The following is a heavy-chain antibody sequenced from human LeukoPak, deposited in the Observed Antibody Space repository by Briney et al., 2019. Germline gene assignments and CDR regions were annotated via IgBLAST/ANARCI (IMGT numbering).Heavy chain of an antibody. CDR2: IKSKTDGGTT. CDR3: TTGVGAYHFDY. D-gene: IGHD1-26*01. CDR1: GFTFSNAW. Sequence: PGGSLRLSCAASGFTFSNAWMSWVRQAPGKGLEWVGRIKSKTDGGTTDYAAPVKGRFTISRDDSKNTLYLQMNSLKTEDTAAYYCTTGVGAYHFDYWGQGTLVTVSS. J-gene: IGHJ4*02. V-gene: IGHV3-15*01.